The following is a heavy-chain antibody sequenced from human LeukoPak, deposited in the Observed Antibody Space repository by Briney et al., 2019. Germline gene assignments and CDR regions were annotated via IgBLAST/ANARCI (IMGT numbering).Heavy chain of an antibody. D-gene: IGHD4-17*01. CDR2: VNHSGYT. CDR3: ARMTTGRDF. Sequence: SETLSLTCAVSGTSFSSYYWSWIRQPPGKGLEWIGEVNHSGYTNDNPSLKSRVTISVDTSKNQFSLRLRSVTAADTGVYFCARMTTGRDFWGQGTLVTVAS. V-gene: IGHV4-34*01. J-gene: IGHJ4*02. CDR1: GTSFSSYY.